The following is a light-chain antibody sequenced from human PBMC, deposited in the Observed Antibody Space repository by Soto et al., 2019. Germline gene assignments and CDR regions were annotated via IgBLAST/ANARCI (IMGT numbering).Light chain of an antibody. CDR1: HSFSSSY. CDR3: QQYGSSPRT. J-gene: IGKJ1*01. CDR2: GAS. Sequence: SVLTQSPGTLSLSPGERATLSCRASHSFSSSYLAWYQQKPGQAPRLLIYGASSRATGIPDRFSGSGSGTDFTLTITTLEPEDFAVYYCQQYGSSPRTFGLGTKV. V-gene: IGKV3-20*01.